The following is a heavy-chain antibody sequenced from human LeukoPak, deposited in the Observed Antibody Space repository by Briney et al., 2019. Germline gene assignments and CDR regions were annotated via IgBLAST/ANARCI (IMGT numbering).Heavy chain of an antibody. Sequence: TGESLRLSCAASGFTFSSYWMHWVRQAPGKGLVWVSRINSDGSSTSYADSVKGRFTISRDYAKNTLYLQMNSLRAEDTAVYYCARSKGDSSGYYYHYFDYWGQGTLVTVSS. CDR2: INSDGSST. V-gene: IGHV3-74*01. CDR1: GFTFSSYW. J-gene: IGHJ4*02. D-gene: IGHD3-22*01. CDR3: ARSKGDSSGYYYHYFDY.